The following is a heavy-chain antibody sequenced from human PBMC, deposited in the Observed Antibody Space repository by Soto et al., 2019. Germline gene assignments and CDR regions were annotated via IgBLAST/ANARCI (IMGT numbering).Heavy chain of an antibody. V-gene: IGHV4-4*07. J-gene: IGHJ5*02. CDR1: GGSMNNYY. CDR2: IYSSGGT. D-gene: IGHD3-3*01. CDR3: ERCQRFYDWFDP. Sequence: SETLSLTCSVSGGSMNNYYWTWIRLPAGKGLEWIGRIYSSGGTHYNPSLKSRVTISLDTSKNQFSLRLKSVTAAEKAVYYCERCQRFYDWFDPWGKGTLVTVSS.